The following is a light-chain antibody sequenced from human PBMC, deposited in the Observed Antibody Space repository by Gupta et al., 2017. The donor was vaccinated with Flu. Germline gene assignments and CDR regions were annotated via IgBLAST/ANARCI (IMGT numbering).Light chain of an antibody. J-gene: IGLJ3*02. Sequence: QLSPTQSPSASAPLAASVKLTRTLSSGNSSYAIAWHQQQPDKGPRYLMYLNSDGSHSKGAGIPDCFSGSSSGADRSPPTSSLQSEDEADDYCQTWVTGIQVFGGGTKLTVL. V-gene: IGLV4-69*01. CDR3: QTWVTGIQV. CDR1: SGNSSYA. CDR2: LNSDGSH.